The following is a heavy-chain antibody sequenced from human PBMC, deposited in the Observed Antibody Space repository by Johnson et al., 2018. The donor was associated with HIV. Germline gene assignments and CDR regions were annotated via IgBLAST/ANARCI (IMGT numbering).Heavy chain of an antibody. CDR1: GFTFSSYG. Sequence: VLLVESGGGVVQPGRSLRLSCAASGFTFSSYGMHWVRQAPGKGLEWVSTISGSGGSTYYADSVNGRFTISRDNSKNTLYLQMNRLRAEDTAVYYCAKTSRGSSWLDAFDIWGQGTMVTVSS. CDR2: ISGSGGST. D-gene: IGHD6-13*01. V-gene: IGHV3-23*04. CDR3: AKTSRGSSWLDAFDI. J-gene: IGHJ3*02.